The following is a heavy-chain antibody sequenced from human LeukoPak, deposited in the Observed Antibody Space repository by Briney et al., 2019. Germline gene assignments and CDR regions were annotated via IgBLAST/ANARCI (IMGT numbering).Heavy chain of an antibody. CDR2: IYYSGST. CDR1: GGSISSYH. V-gene: IGHV4-59*12. CDR3: TRESITYYYIDD. J-gene: IGHJ6*03. Sequence: PETPSHTCTGSGGSISSYHWSWIRQPPRKRLGWIGNIYYSGSTNYNSSLKGRVTISVYTSNNQLSLKLSSVTAADTAVYYCTRESITYYYIDDWGKRTTVTISS. D-gene: IGHD1-14*01.